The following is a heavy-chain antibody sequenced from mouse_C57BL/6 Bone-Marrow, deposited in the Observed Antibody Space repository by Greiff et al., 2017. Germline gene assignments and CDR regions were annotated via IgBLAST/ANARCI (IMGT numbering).Heavy chain of an antibody. Sequence: EVKVVESGGDLVKPGGSLKLSCAASGFTFSSYGMSWVRQTPDKRLEWVATISSGGSYTYYPDSVKGRFTISRDNAKNTLYLQMSSLKSEDTAMCYCARREGWFAYWGQGTLVTVSA. CDR2: ISSGGSYT. CDR3: ARREGWFAY. CDR1: GFTFSSYG. J-gene: IGHJ3*01. V-gene: IGHV5-6*02.